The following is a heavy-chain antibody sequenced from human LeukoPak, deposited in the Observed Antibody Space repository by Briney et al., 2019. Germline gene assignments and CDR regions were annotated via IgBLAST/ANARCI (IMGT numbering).Heavy chain of an antibody. CDR2: IYYSGST. CDR3: AAVPVRAPRPLDY. Sequence: SETLSLTCIVSGGSTSGGNYYWSWIRQPPGKGLEWIGYIYYSGSTNYNPSLKSRVTISVDTSKNQFSLKLSSVTAADTAVYYCAAVPVRAPRPLDYWGQGTLVTVSS. D-gene: IGHD1-14*01. V-gene: IGHV4-61*01. J-gene: IGHJ4*02. CDR1: GGSTSGGNYY.